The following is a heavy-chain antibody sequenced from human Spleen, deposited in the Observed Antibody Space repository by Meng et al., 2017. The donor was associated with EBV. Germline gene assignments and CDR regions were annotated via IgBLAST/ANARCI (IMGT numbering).Heavy chain of an antibody. V-gene: IGHV1-2*06. D-gene: IGHD3-10*01. CDR3: ARDRSVGRIDH. J-gene: IGHJ4*02. CDR2: INPNSGAT. CDR1: RDNVTVYN. Sequence: QVHLARSQASLKKRASSVGVSCIASRDNVTVYNVHGWRQAPGQGLGWVGRINPNSGATKDAQKFQGRATMTTDASSITTYMELSSLRSDDTALYYCARDRSVGRIDHWGQGTLVTVSS.